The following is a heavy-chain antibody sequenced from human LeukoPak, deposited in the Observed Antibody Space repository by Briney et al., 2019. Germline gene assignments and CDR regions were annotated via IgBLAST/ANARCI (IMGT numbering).Heavy chain of an antibody. D-gene: IGHD4-23*01. CDR3: ARDKVVNGFYYFDY. J-gene: IGHJ4*02. V-gene: IGHV4-31*03. CDR1: GGSISSGGYY. Sequence: PSQTLSLTCTVSGGSISSGGYYWSWIRQHPGKGLEWIGYIYYSGSTYYNPSLKSRVTISVDTSKNQFSLKLSSVTAADTAVYYCARDKVVNGFYYFDYWGQGTLVTASS. CDR2: IYYSGST.